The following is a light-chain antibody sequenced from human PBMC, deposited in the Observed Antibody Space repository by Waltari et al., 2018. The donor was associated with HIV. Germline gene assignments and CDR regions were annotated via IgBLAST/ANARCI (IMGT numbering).Light chain of an antibody. J-gene: IGLJ2*01. CDR1: HSDVGGYNY. V-gene: IGLV2-11*01. CDR3: CSYAGSYTWL. CDR2: DVT. Sequence: QSALTQPRSVSGSPGQSVTISCIGTHSDVGGYNYVSWYRQHPGEAPNLIIYDVTKRPSGVPDRFSGAKSVNTASLTVSGLQADDEAEYYCCSYAGSYTWLFGGGTKLTVL.